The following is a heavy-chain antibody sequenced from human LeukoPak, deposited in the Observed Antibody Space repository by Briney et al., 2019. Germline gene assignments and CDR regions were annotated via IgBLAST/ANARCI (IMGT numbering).Heavy chain of an antibody. CDR3: ARSGLDSRYYFGMDV. Sequence: SETLSLTCTVSGGSISSYYWSCIREPPGGGLEWIGYIYYSGSTNYNPSLKRRVTISLDTSKSQFSLKLRSVTAADTAVYYCARSGLDSRYYFGMDVWGQGTTVTVSS. CDR2: IYYSGST. CDR1: GGSISSYY. D-gene: IGHD5-12*01. V-gene: IGHV4-59*01. J-gene: IGHJ6*02.